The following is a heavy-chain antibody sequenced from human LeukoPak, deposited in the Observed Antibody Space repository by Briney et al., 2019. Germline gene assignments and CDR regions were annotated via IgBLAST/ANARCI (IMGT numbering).Heavy chain of an antibody. Sequence: GGSLRLSCAASGFTFDDYAMHWVRQAPGKGLEWVSGLSWNGATVVYADSVKGRFTISRDNTKNSLYLQMSSLKTEDTALYYCAKDIGIALRGATFENWGQGTLVTVSS. CDR1: GFTFDDYA. J-gene: IGHJ4*02. CDR3: AKDIGIALRGATFEN. D-gene: IGHD3-10*01. CDR2: LSWNGATV. V-gene: IGHV3-9*01.